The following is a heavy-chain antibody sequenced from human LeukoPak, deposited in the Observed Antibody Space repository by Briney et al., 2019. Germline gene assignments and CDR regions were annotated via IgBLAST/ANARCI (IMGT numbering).Heavy chain of an antibody. J-gene: IGHJ4*02. CDR1: GGSFSGYY. Sequence: SETLSLTCAVYGGSFSGYYWSWIRQPPGKGLEWIGEINHSGSTNYNPSLKSRVTISVGTSNNQFSLRPSSVTAADTAVYYCARAPYSWNDVGLDYWGQGTLVTVSS. CDR3: ARAPYSWNDVGLDY. CDR2: INHSGST. V-gene: IGHV4-34*01. D-gene: IGHD1-1*01.